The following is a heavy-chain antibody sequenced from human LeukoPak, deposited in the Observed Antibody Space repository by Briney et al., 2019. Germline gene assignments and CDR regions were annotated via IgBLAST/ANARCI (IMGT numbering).Heavy chain of an antibody. V-gene: IGHV4-39*07. J-gene: IGHJ5*02. CDR1: GGSISSSSYY. CDR2: INHSGST. Sequence: SETLSLTCTVSGGSISSSSYYWGWIRQPPGKGLEWIGEINHSGSTNYNPSLKSRVTISVDTSKNQFSLKLSSVTAADTAVYYCARLRYNWFDPWGQGTLVTVSS. CDR3: ARLRYNWFDP.